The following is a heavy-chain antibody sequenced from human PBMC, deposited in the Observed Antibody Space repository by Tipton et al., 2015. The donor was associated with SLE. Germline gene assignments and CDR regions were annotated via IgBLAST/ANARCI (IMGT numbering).Heavy chain of an antibody. Sequence: SLRLSCAASGFTFTTYSLNWVRQAPGKGLEWVSSISSSSTYIYYADSVKGRFAISRDNAKNSLYLQMNSLRAEDTAVYYCARQSDTTMVAYFDSWGQGTVVTVSS. D-gene: IGHD5-18*01. V-gene: IGHV3-21*04. J-gene: IGHJ4*02. CDR2: ISSSSTYI. CDR3: ARQSDTTMVAYFDS. CDR1: GFTFTTYS.